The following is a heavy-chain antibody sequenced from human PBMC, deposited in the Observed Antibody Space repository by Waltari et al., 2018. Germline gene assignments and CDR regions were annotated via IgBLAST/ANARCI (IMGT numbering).Heavy chain of an antibody. CDR1: GFTFSSYS. CDR3: ARDLPGSYSYGTNPFDY. V-gene: IGHV3-21*01. J-gene: IGHJ4*02. CDR2: ISSSSRYI. Sequence: EVQLVESGGGLVKPGGSLRLSCAASGFTFSSYSMNWVRQAPGKGLEWVSSISSSSRYIYYADSVKGRFTISRDNAKNSLYLQMNSLRAEDTAVYYCARDLPGSYSYGTNPFDYWGQGTLVTVSS. D-gene: IGHD5-18*01.